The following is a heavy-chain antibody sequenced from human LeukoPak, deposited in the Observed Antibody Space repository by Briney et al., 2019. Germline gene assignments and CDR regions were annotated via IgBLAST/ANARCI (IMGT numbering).Heavy chain of an antibody. D-gene: IGHD5-18*01. Sequence: GESLKIPCKGPGYTFTSYWISWVRQKPGKGREWMGRIDPSDSYTNYSPSFQGHVTISADKSISTAYLQWSSLKASDTAIYYCARHRDTNPADYYYGMDVWGQGTAVTVS. CDR1: GYTFTSYW. CDR2: IDPSDSYT. J-gene: IGHJ6*02. V-gene: IGHV5-10-1*01. CDR3: ARHRDTNPADYYYGMDV.